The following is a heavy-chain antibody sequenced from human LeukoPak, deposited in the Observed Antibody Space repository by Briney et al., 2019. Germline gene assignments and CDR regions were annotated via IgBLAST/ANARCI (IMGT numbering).Heavy chain of an antibody. V-gene: IGHV3-23*01. J-gene: IGHJ3*02. D-gene: IGHD2-2*01. CDR1: GFTFSSYA. Sequence: GGSLRLSCAASGFTFSSYAMSWVRQAPGKGLEWVSVISGSGGSTYYADSVKGRFTISRDNSKNTLYLQMNSLRAEDTAVYYCARQSTSCYPYHDAFDIWGQGTMVTVSS. CDR2: ISGSGGST. CDR3: ARQSTSCYPYHDAFDI.